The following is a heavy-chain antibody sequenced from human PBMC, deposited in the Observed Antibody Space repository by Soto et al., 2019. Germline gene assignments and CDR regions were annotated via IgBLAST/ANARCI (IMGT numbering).Heavy chain of an antibody. D-gene: IGHD2-2*01. CDR2: IYYSGST. Sequence: SETLSLTCTVSGGSISSGGYYWSWIRQHPGKGLEWIGYIYYSGSTCYNPSLKSRVTISVDTSKNQFSLKLSSVTAADTAVYYCARGRTSSPTPGDYWGQGTLVTVS. J-gene: IGHJ4*02. CDR3: ARGRTSSPTPGDY. CDR1: GGSISSGGYY. V-gene: IGHV4-31*03.